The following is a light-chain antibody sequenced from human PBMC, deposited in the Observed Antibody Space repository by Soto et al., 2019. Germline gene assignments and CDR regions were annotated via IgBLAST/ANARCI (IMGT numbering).Light chain of an antibody. CDR3: LQKYFYPFT. J-gene: IGKJ3*01. CDR1: QTISSW. V-gene: IGKV1-5*03. Sequence: DIQMTQSPSTLSASVRDRVTITCRASQTISSWLAWFQQRPGRAPKFLIYKASSLKNGVPLRFSGSGSGTDFTLTISSLQPEDFATYYCLQKYFYPFTFGPGTKVDIK. CDR2: KAS.